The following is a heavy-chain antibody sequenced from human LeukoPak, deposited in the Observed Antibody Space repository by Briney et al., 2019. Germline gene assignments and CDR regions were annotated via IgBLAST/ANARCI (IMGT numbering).Heavy chain of an antibody. V-gene: IGHV1-69*05. CDR2: IIPIFGTA. D-gene: IGHD3-22*01. CDR1: GGTFSSYA. Sequence: ASVKVSCTASGGTFSSYAISWVRQAPGQGLEWMGRIIPIFGTANYAQKFQGRFTITRDDSTSSVYMELSSLRSEDTAVYYCATAHDSSGYYYVGYFQHWGQGTLVTVSS. CDR3: ATAHDSSGYYYVGYFQH. J-gene: IGHJ1*01.